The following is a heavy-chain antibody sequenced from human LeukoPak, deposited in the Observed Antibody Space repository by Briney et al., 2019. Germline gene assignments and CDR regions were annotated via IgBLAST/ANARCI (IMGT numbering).Heavy chain of an antibody. J-gene: IGHJ4*02. D-gene: IGHD2-2*01. Sequence: PGGSLRLSCAASGFTFSSYAMSWVRQAPGRGLEWVSAISGTGAGTHYADSVKGRFTISRDNSKNTLYLQMNSLRAEDTAVYYCAKDIKDIVVVPAAMLDYWGQGTLVTVSS. CDR2: ISGTGAGT. CDR3: AKDIKDIVVVPAAMLDY. CDR1: GFTFSSYA. V-gene: IGHV3-23*01.